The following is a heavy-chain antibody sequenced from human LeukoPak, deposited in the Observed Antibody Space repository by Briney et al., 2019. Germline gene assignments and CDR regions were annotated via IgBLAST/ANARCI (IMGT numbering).Heavy chain of an antibody. CDR2: IIPIFGTA. J-gene: IGHJ4*02. CDR3: ARGYFDWLLPDY. CDR1: GGTFSSYA. V-gene: IGHV1-69*05. Sequence: SVKVSCKASGGTFSSYAISWVRQAPGQGLEWMGGIIPIFGTANYAQKFQGRVTITRDTSASTAYMELSSLRSEDTAVYYCARGYFDWLLPDYWGQGTLVTVSS. D-gene: IGHD3-9*01.